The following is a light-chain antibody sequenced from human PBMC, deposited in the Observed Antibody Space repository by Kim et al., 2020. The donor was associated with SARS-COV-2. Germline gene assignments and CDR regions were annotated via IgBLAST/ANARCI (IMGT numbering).Light chain of an antibody. V-gene: IGKV4-1*01. CDR2: WAS. CDR1: QSVLYSPNNKNS. CDR3: QQYYTTPWT. J-gene: IGKJ1*01. Sequence: APINCKSSQSVLYSPNNKNSLAWYQQKPGQPPKLLIYWASTRESGVPDRFSGGGSGTDFTLTISSLQAEDVSVYYCQQYYTTPWTFGQGTKVDIK.